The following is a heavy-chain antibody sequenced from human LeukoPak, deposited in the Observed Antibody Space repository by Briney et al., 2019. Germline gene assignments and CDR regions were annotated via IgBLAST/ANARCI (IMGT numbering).Heavy chain of an antibody. CDR2: VNHSGST. CDR1: DGSFNDYY. J-gene: IGHJ3*01. CDR3: VRRGHGD. Sequence: SETLSLTCDVYDGSFNDYYWTWIRQPPGQGLEWIGEVNHSGSTNYNPSLKSRVTISADTSKNQFSLEVSSVTAADTAMYYCVRRGHGDWGQGTMVNVSS. V-gene: IGHV4-34*01. D-gene: IGHD3-10*01.